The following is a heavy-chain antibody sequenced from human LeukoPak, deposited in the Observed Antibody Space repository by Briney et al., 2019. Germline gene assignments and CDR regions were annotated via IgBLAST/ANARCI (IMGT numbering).Heavy chain of an antibody. CDR2: LWFDGNTK. Sequence: PGGSLRLSCAASGFTFSSYGMHWVRQAPGKGLEWVAVLWFDGNTKYYADSVKGRFTISRDNSKNTLYLQMNSLRAEDTAVYYCARGQPPSYYDMDVWGQGIPVTVSS. CDR1: GFTFSSYG. D-gene: IGHD6-13*01. J-gene: IGHJ6*02. V-gene: IGHV3-33*01. CDR3: ARGQPPSYYDMDV.